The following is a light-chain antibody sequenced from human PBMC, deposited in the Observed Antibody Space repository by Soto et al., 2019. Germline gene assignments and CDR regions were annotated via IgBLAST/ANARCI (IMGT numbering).Light chain of an antibody. Sequence: EIELTQSTSTLSLSAGETATLSWGASQNVDKFLAWYQQRPGQPPRLLIFDSSNRATGIPARLSGSGSGTEFTLTISSLQSEDFAVYYCQQYNNWPSITFGQGTRLEIK. CDR2: DSS. V-gene: IGKV3-15*01. CDR3: QQYNNWPSIT. J-gene: IGKJ5*01. CDR1: QNVDKF.